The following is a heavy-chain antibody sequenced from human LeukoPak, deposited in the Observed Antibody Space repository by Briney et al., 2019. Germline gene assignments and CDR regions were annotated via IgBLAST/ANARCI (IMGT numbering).Heavy chain of an antibody. CDR1: GFTFSSYW. Sequence: GGSLRLSCAASGFTFSSYWMHWVRQAPGKGLVWVSRINSDGSSTSYADSVKGRFTISRDNAKNTLYLQMNSLRAEDTAVYYCARDPTVLWFGGLLPLDYWGQGTLVTVSS. J-gene: IGHJ4*02. CDR3: ARDPTVLWFGGLLPLDY. D-gene: IGHD3-10*01. CDR2: INSDGSST. V-gene: IGHV3-74*01.